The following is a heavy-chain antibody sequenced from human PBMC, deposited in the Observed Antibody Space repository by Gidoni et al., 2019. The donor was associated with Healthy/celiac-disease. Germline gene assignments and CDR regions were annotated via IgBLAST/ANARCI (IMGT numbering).Heavy chain of an antibody. Sequence: PGDSDTRYSPSFQGQVTISADKSISTAYLQWSSLKASDTAMYYCARHQLGGSSGFGELSPFDYWGQGTLVTVSS. J-gene: IGHJ4*02. V-gene: IGHV5-51*01. CDR3: ARHQLGGSSGFGELSPFDY. D-gene: IGHD3-10*01. CDR2: PGDSDT.